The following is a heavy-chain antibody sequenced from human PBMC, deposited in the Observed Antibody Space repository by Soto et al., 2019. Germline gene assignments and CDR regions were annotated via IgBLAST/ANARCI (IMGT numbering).Heavy chain of an antibody. J-gene: IGHJ1*01. D-gene: IGHD2-8*02. CDR3: ARRATGGFIRYLEN. CDR2: IVPNIGTV. CDR1: GGTLTNFINYP. V-gene: IGHV1-69*06. Sequence: SLNVSFKASGGTLTNFINYPINCLRQAPLQWLEWMGGIVPNIGTVNYAQKFHGRFTITADKSTGTAYMELSSLRSEYTALYYCARRATGGFIRYLENWGKGPLVTVSS.